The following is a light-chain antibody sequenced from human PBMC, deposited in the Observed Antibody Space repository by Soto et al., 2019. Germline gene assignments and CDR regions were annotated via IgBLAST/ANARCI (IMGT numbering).Light chain of an antibody. V-gene: IGKV1-9*01. Sequence: DIQLTQSPSFLSASVGDRVTITCRASQGISTYLAWYLQRPGKAPKLLIYGASTLQSGVPSRFSGSGYGTEFTLTISSLQPEDFGTYYCQQRNSDWYAFGQGTKLEIK. CDR3: QQRNSDWYA. CDR1: QGISTY. J-gene: IGKJ2*01. CDR2: GAS.